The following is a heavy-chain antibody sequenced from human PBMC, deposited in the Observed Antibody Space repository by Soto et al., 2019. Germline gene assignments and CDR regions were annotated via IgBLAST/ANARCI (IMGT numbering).Heavy chain of an antibody. CDR3: EKGCYCTNDVCSPNWFDP. CDR1: GFTFSSYT. D-gene: IGHD2-8*01. CDR2: ISGSGGST. Sequence: PGGSLRLSCAASGFTFSSYTMSWVRQAPGKGLEWVSAISGSGGSTYYADSVKGRFTISRDNSKNTLYLQMNSLRAEDTAVYYCEKGCYCTNDVCSPNWFDPWGQGTLVTVSS. J-gene: IGHJ5*02. V-gene: IGHV3-23*01.